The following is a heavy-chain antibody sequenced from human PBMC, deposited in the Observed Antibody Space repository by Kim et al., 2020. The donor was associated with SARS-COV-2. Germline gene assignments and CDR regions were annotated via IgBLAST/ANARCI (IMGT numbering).Heavy chain of an antibody. CDR2: NT. CDR3: ARQGRDWFDP. V-gene: IGHV1-18*01. Sequence: NTNYAQKLQGRVTMTTDTSTSTAYMELRSLRSDDTAVYYCARQGRDWFDPWGQGTLVTVSS. J-gene: IGHJ5*02.